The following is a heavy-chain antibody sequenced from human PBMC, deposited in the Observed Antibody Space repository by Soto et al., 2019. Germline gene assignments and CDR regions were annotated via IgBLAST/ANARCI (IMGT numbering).Heavy chain of an antibody. V-gene: IGHV1-69*08. D-gene: IGHD2-2*01. Sequence: QVQLVQSGAEVKKPGSSVKVSCKASGGTFSRYSSTWVRQAPGHGLEWMGRIIPVFGIASYAQKFQGRVTITADKSTSTAYMELSSLRSEDTAVYYCAREDRDRETGLVPAAIDGMDVWGQGTTVTVSS. CDR3: AREDRDRETGLVPAAIDGMDV. J-gene: IGHJ6*02. CDR1: GGTFSRYS. CDR2: IIPVFGIA.